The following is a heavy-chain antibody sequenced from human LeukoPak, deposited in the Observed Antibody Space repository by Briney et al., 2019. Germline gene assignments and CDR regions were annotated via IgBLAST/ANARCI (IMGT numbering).Heavy chain of an antibody. CDR3: ARDLYVWGSYHNDY. J-gene: IGHJ4*02. Sequence: TSETLSLTCTVSGGSISSYYWSWIRQPAGKGLEWIGRIYTSGSTNYNPSLKSRVTTSVDTSKNQFSLKLSSVTAADTAVYYCARDLYVWGSYHNDYWGQGTLVTVSS. V-gene: IGHV4-4*07. D-gene: IGHD3-16*01. CDR2: IYTSGST. CDR1: GGSISSYY.